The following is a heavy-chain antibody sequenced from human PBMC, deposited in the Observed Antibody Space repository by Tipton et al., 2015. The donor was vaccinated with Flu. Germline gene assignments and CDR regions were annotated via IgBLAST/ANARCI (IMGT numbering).Heavy chain of an antibody. CDR2: INYSGNT. J-gene: IGHJ3*01. V-gene: IGHV4-59*01. Sequence: GLVKPSGTLSLTCKVSGDSMTDYFWSWLRQSPDKGLEWIGYINYSGNTRYNPSLKSRVTISVDTSKNQFSLEMNSVTAADTAVYYCARDKYCSAGSCYVETVFAFWGQGTMVTVSS. D-gene: IGHD2-15*01. CDR3: ARDKYCSAGSCYVETVFAF. CDR1: GDSMTDYF.